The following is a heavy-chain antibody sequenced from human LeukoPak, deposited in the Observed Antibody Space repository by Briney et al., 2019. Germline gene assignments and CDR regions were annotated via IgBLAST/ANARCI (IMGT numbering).Heavy chain of an antibody. D-gene: IGHD2-15*01. CDR2: VDPEDGET. V-gene: IGHV1-69-2*01. CDR3: ATLWSRYCSAGSCYDRYYFDY. J-gene: IGHJ4*02. CDR1: GYTFTDYY. Sequence: ASVKVSCKVSGYTFTDYYMHWVQQAPGKGLEWMGLVDPEDGETIYAEKFQGRVTITADTSTDTAYMELSSLRSEDTAVYYCATLWSRYCSAGSCYDRYYFDYWGQGTLVTVSS.